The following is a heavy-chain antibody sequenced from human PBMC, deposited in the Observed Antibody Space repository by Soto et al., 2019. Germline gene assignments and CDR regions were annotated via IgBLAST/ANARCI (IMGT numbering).Heavy chain of an antibody. V-gene: IGHV3-7*03. J-gene: IGHJ6*02. Sequence: PGGSLRLSCAASGVTFNNSWMSWVRQAPGKGLEWVANIKEDGSEKDYVDPVKGRFTITRDNAKNSLYLLMNNLRAEDMAVFLATRQRFGMDFWGQGTMVTVSS. CDR3: TRQRFGMDF. CDR1: GVTFNNSW. D-gene: IGHD6-25*01. CDR2: IKEDGSEK.